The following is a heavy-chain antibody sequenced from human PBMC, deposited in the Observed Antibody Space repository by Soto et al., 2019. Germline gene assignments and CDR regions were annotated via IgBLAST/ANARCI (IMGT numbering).Heavy chain of an antibody. CDR1: GGSFSGYY. CDR2: INHSEST. D-gene: IGHD3-10*01. Sequence: SETLSLTCAVFGGSFSGYYWSWIRQPPGKGLEWIGEINHSESTNYNPSLKSRVTISVDTSKNQFSLKLSSVTAADSAVYYCARGREITMVRGVIPPVGYYYYGMDVWGQGTTVT. V-gene: IGHV4-34*01. J-gene: IGHJ6*02. CDR3: ARGREITMVRGVIPPVGYYYYGMDV.